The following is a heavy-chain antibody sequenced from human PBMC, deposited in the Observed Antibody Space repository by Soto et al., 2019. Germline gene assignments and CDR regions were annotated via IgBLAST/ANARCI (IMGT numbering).Heavy chain of an antibody. J-gene: IGHJ3*02. Sequence: SLSLSCTASGFTFRSYIMNWVRQAPGKGLELVSSISSSSSYIYYADSVKGRLTISRDSSKNSLYLQMNSLRAEETAVYYCTRVAGREASDIGGQGTMVT. CDR1: GFTFRSYI. V-gene: IGHV3-21*01. CDR2: ISSSSSYI. CDR3: TRVAGREASDI. D-gene: IGHD6-19*01.